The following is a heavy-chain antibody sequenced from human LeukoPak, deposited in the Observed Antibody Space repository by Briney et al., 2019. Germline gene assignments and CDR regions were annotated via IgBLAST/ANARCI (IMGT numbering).Heavy chain of an antibody. CDR2: IWYDGSNK. CDR1: GFTFSSYG. V-gene: IGHV3-33*01. D-gene: IGHD3-22*01. CDR3: ARPHDSSGYYRYWFDY. Sequence: SGGSLRLSCAASGFTFSSYGMHWVRQAPGKGLEWAAVIWYDGSNKYYADSVKGRFTISRDNSKNTLYLQMNSLRAEDTAVYYCARPHDSSGYYRYWFDYWGQGTLVTVSS. J-gene: IGHJ4*02.